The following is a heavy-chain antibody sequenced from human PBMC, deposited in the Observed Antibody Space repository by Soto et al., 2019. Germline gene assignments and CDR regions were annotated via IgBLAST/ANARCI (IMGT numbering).Heavy chain of an antibody. V-gene: IGHV3-23*01. D-gene: IGHD6-13*01. J-gene: IGHJ4*02. Sequence: EVQLLESGGGLVQPGGSLRLSCAASGFALANYAMSWVRQAPGKGLEWVSAISGSGANTNYADSVRGRFTISRDNSKNTLHLQMNSLRVEDTAVYYCAKYGRAGVDIAAAGTFDYWGRGSLVTVSS. CDR1: GFALANYA. CDR3: AKYGRAGVDIAAAGTFDY. CDR2: ISGSGANT.